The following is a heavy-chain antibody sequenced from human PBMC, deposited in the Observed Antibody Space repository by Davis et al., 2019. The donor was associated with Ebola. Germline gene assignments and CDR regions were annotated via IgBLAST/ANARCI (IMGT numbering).Heavy chain of an antibody. V-gene: IGHV3-53*01. CDR2: IYSGGST. CDR1: GFTVSSNY. Sequence: PGGSLRLSCAASGFTVSSNYMSWVRQAPGKGLEWVSVIYSGGSTYYADSVKGRFTISRDNSKNTLYLQMNSLRAEDTAVYYCARDGVTTGLYYYYYMDVWGKGTTVTVSS. CDR3: ARDGVTTGLYYYYYMDV. J-gene: IGHJ6*03. D-gene: IGHD4-11*01.